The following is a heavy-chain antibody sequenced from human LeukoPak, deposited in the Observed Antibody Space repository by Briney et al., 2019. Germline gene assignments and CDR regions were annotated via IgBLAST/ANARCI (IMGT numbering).Heavy chain of an antibody. CDR1: GYTFTGYY. CDR3: ARSPITMIVVVIDY. J-gene: IGHJ4*02. Sequence: ASVKVPCKASGYTFTGYYMHWVRQAPGQGLEWMGWINPNSGGTNYAQKFQGRVTMTRDTSISTAYMELSRLGSDDTAVYYCARSPITMIVVVIDYWGQGTLVTVSS. D-gene: IGHD3-22*01. V-gene: IGHV1-2*02. CDR2: INPNSGGT.